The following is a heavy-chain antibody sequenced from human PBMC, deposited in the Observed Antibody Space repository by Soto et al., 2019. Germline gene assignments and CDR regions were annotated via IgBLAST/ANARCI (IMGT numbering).Heavy chain of an antibody. V-gene: IGHV4-61*01. CDR1: GGSVSSGSYY. CDR2: TYYSGST. J-gene: IGHJ6*02. D-gene: IGHD4-17*01. CDR3: ARDSCLVWGLRELQGEPPDQYYGMDA. Sequence: SETLSLTCTVSGGSVSSGSYYWSWIRQPPGKGLEWIGYTYYSGSTYYNPSLKSRVTISVDTSKNQFSLKLSSVTAADTAVYYCARDSCLVWGLRELQGEPPDQYYGMDAWGQGTLVTVSS.